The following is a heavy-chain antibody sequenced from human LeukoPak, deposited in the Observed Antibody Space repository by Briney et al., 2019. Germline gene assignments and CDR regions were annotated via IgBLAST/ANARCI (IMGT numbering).Heavy chain of an antibody. D-gene: IGHD2-15*01. CDR1: GFTFSSYA. CDR2: ISGSGGRT. Sequence: GGSLRLSCAASGFTFSSYAMNWVRQAPGKGLEWVSAISGSGGRTYYADSVKGRFTISRDNSKNTLYLQMNSLRAGDTAVYYCAKAHCGTSSCYPYLYFDRWGRGILVTVSS. CDR3: AKAHCGTSSCYPYLYFDR. V-gene: IGHV3-23*01. J-gene: IGHJ2*01.